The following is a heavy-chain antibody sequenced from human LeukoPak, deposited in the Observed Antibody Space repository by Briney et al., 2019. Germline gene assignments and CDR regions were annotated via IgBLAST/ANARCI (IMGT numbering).Heavy chain of an antibody. J-gene: IGHJ5*02. Sequence: ASVTVSCKSSGYTFTGYDINWVRQATGQGLEWVGWMNPNSGNTGYAQKFQGRVTMTRNTSISTAYMELSSLRSEDTAVYYCARAFYCSGGSCYHPGYWFDPWGQGTLVTVSS. CDR3: ARAFYCSGGSCYHPGYWFDP. CDR2: MNPNSGNT. CDR1: GYTFTGYD. V-gene: IGHV1-8*01. D-gene: IGHD2-15*01.